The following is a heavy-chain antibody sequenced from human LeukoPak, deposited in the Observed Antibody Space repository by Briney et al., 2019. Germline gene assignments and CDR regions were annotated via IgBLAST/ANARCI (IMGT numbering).Heavy chain of an antibody. V-gene: IGHV3-66*01. J-gene: IGHJ2*01. Sequence: GGSLRLSCAASGFTFSSYVINWVRQAPGKGLEWVSVIYTGGRTDYAESVRGRFTISRDNSKNMLYLQLNSLRAEDTALYYCARDLTGETEPHWSFDLWVRGTLVSVSS. CDR2: IYTGGRT. CDR3: ARDLTGETEPHWSFDL. D-gene: IGHD2-21*02. CDR1: GFTFSSYV.